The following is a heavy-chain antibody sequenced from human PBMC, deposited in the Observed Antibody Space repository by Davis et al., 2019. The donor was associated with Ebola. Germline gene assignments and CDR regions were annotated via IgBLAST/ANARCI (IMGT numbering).Heavy chain of an antibody. CDR3: ARGITMVRENNWFDP. V-gene: IGHV4-59*01. CDR2: IYYSGST. J-gene: IGHJ5*02. D-gene: IGHD3-10*01. Sequence: MPSETLSLTCTVSGGSISSYYWSWIRQPPGKGLEWIGYIYYSGSTNYNPSLKSRVTISVDTSKNQFSLKLSSVTAADTAVYYCARGITMVRENNWFDPWGQGTLVTVSS. CDR1: GGSISSYY.